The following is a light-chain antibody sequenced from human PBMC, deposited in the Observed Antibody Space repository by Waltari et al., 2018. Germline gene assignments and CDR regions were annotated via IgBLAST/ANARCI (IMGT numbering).Light chain of an antibody. CDR3: QHYVRLPVT. Sequence: DIVLTQSPGTLSLSPGERVTLSCRASQRVSRTLAWYQQKPGQAPRLLIYGASSRATGIPDRFSGSGSGTDFSLTISSLEPEDFAVYFCQHYVRLPVTFGQGTKVEIK. V-gene: IGKV3-20*01. CDR1: QRVSRT. CDR2: GAS. J-gene: IGKJ1*01.